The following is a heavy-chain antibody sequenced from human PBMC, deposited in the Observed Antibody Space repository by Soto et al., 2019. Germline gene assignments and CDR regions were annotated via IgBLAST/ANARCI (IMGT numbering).Heavy chain of an antibody. CDR1: GFTFSSFA. CDR3: ASLYSSSSG. D-gene: IGHD6-6*01. Sequence: GGSLRLSCAASGFTFSSFAMHWVRQAPGKGLEYVSGTTSNGGSAYYANSVKGRLTISRDNSKNTLYLQMGSLRAEDVAVYYCASLYSSSSGWGQGTLVTVSS. V-gene: IGHV3-64*01. J-gene: IGHJ4*02. CDR2: TTSNGGSA.